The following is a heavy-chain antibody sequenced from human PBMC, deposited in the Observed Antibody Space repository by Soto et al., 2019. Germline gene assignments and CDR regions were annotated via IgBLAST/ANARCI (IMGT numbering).Heavy chain of an antibody. V-gene: IGHV3-23*01. CDR3: AKEGYYYDSSGYFGYFQH. J-gene: IGHJ1*01. D-gene: IGHD3-22*01. Sequence: PGGSLRLSCAASGFTFSSYAMSWVRQAPGKGLEWVSAISGSGGSTYYADSVKGRFTISRDNSKNTLYLQMNSLRAEDTAVYYCAKEGYYYDSSGYFGYFQHWGQGTXVTVSS. CDR1: GFTFSSYA. CDR2: ISGSGGST.